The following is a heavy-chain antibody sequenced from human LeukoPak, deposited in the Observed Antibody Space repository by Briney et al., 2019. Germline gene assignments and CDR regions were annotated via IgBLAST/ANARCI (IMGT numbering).Heavy chain of an antibody. J-gene: IGHJ3*02. CDR2: ISGSGGST. CDR1: GFTFSSYA. Sequence: GGSLRLSCAASGFTFSSYAMSWVRQAPGKGLEWVSAISGSGGSTYYADSVKGRFTISRDNSKNTLYLQMNSLRAEDTAVYYCAKHDCGGDCYTGVFDIRGQGTMVTVSS. V-gene: IGHV3-23*01. D-gene: IGHD2-21*01. CDR3: AKHDCGGDCYTGVFDI.